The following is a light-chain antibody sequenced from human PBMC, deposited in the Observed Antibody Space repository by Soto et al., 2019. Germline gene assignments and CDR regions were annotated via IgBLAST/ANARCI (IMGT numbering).Light chain of an antibody. J-gene: IGKJ4*01. CDR3: QQYNTYLT. Sequence: DIHMTQSHSTVSASIGDRVTITCRASQSVSSWLAWYQQKPGKAPRLLIYKASSLESGVPSRFSGSGSGTEFTLTISSLQPDDFATYYCQQYNTYLTFGGGTKVDIK. V-gene: IGKV1-5*03. CDR2: KAS. CDR1: QSVSSW.